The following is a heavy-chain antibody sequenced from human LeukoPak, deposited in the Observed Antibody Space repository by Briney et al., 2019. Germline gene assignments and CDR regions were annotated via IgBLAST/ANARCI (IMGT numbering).Heavy chain of an antibody. V-gene: IGHV4-59*08. J-gene: IGHJ5*02. CDR3: ARLGYCSSTSCYAGLSTWFDP. Sequence: SETLSLTCTVSGGSISSYYWSWIRQPPGKGLEWIGYIYYSGSTNYNPTLKSRVTISVDTSKNQFSLKLSSVTAADTAVYYCARLGYCSSTSCYAGLSTWFDPWGQGTLVTVSS. D-gene: IGHD2-2*01. CDR2: IYYSGST. CDR1: GGSISSYY.